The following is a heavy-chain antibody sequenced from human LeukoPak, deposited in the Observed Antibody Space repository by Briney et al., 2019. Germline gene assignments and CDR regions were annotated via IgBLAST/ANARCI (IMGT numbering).Heavy chain of an antibody. D-gene: IGHD2-2*01. CDR1: GGSFSGYY. CDR3: ARGPASWYVVPAARRYYYGMDV. CDR2: INHSGST. J-gene: IGHJ6*02. V-gene: IGHV4-34*01. Sequence: SETLSLTCAVYGGSFSGYYWSWIRQPPGKGLEWIGEINHSGSTNYNPSLKSRVTISVDTSKNQFSLKLSSVTAADTAVYYCARGPASWYVVPAARRYYYGMDVWGQGTTVAVSS.